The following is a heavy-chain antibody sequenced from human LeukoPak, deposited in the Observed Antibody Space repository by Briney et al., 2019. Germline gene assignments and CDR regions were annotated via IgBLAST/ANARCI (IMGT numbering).Heavy chain of an antibody. CDR2: IYPGDSDT. CDR1: GYSFTSYW. J-gene: IGHJ4*02. V-gene: IGHV5-51*01. CDR3: ARIGYSSGWYSVYYFDY. Sequence: GGSLKISCKGSGYSFTSYWIGWVRQMPGKGLEWMGIIYPGDSDTRYSPSFQGQVTISADKSISTAYLQWSSLKASDTAMYYCARIGYSSGWYSVYYFDYWGQGTLVTVSS. D-gene: IGHD6-19*01.